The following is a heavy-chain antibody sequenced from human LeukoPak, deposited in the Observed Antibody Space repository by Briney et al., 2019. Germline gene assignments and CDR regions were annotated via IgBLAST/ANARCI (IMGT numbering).Heavy chain of an antibody. CDR1: GFTFSSYW. CDR2: IKQDGSEK. Sequence: PGGSLRLSCAASGFTFSSYWMSWVRRAPGKGLEWVANIKQDGSEKYYVDSVKGRFTISRDNSKNTLYLQTNSLRAEDTAVYYCAINIRLDAFDIWGQGTMVTVSS. CDR3: AINIRLDAFDI. V-gene: IGHV3-7*01. J-gene: IGHJ3*02.